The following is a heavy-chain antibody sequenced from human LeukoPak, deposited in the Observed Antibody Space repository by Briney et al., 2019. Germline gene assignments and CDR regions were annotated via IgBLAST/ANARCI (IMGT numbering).Heavy chain of an antibody. CDR1: GFTFSNAW. CDR2: IKSKTDGGTT. V-gene: IGHV3-15*01. D-gene: IGHD3-22*01. Sequence: GGSLRLSCAASGFTFSNAWMSWVRQAPGKGLEWVGRIKSKTDGGTTDYAAPVKGRFTISRDDSKNTLYLQMNSLKTEDTAVYYCTTGPRATTYYYDTVLRRIAEYFQHWGQGTLVTVSS. CDR3: TTGPRATTYYYDTVLRRIAEYFQH. J-gene: IGHJ1*01.